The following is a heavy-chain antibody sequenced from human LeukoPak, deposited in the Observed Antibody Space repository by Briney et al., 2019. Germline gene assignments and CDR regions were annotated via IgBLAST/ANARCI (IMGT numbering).Heavy chain of an antibody. CDR2: ISYDGSNK. V-gene: IGHV3-30-3*01. CDR1: GFTFSSYA. CDR3: ARTARRYCSSTSCYTNYFDY. J-gene: IGHJ4*02. Sequence: PGRSLRLSCAASGFTFSSYAMHWVRQAPGKGLEWVAVISYDGSNKYYADSVKGRFTISRDNSKNTLYLQMNSLRAEDTAVYYCARTARRYCSSTSCYTNYFDYWGQGTLATVSS. D-gene: IGHD2-2*02.